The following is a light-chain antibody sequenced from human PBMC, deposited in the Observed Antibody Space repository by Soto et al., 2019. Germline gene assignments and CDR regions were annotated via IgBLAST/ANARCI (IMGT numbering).Light chain of an antibody. CDR3: QQYNSYPYT. Sequence: DIQMTQSPSILSAAVVDGFTIACRASQSVTLWLTWYQQKPGKAPKILLYKASTLESGVPSRFSGNGSETDFTLTISSLQPDDIGTYYCQQYNSYPYTFGQGTRLEIK. CDR2: KAS. CDR1: QSVTLW. J-gene: IGKJ5*01. V-gene: IGKV1-5*03.